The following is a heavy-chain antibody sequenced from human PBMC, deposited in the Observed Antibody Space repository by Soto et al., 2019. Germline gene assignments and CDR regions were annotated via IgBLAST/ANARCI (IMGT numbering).Heavy chain of an antibody. CDR2: ISAYNGNT. CDR1: GYTFTSYG. J-gene: IGHJ6*02. CDR3: ARGPYCGGECFYSSYYYYGMDV. Sequence: QVQLMQSGAEVKKPGASVKVSCKASGYTFTSYGISWVRQAPGQGLEWMGWISAYNGNTNYAHKLQGRVTMTTDTSTSTAYIELRSLRSDDTAVYYCARGPYCGGECFYSSYYYYGMDVWGQGTTVTVSS. D-gene: IGHD2-21*01. V-gene: IGHV1-18*01.